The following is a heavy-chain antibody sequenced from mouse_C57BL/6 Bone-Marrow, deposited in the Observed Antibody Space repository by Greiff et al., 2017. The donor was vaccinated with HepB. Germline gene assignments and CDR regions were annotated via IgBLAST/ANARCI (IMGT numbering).Heavy chain of an antibody. J-gene: IGHJ1*03. CDR3: TRGDSNYVGRYFDV. V-gene: IGHV1-15*01. CDR1: GYTFTDYE. D-gene: IGHD2-5*01. CDR2: IDPETGGT. Sequence: VQLQQSGAELVRPGASVTLSCKASGYTFTDYEMHWVKQTPVQGLEWIGAIDPETGGTAYNQKFKGKAILTADKSSSTAYMELRSLTSEDSAVYYCTRGDSNYVGRYFDVWGTGTTVTVSS.